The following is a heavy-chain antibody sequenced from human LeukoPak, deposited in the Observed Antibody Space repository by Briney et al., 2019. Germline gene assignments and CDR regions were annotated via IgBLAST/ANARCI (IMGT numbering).Heavy chain of an antibody. Sequence: PSETLSLTCSVSDDSITMYYWTWIRQPPGKGLEWIGYVDHTGSTNCNPSLKSRVTISVDTSKNQFSLKLSSVTAADTAVYYCARTFYYDSPDGFDIWGQGTMVTVSS. J-gene: IGHJ3*02. CDR3: ARTFYYDSPDGFDI. CDR2: VDHTGST. V-gene: IGHV4-59*01. D-gene: IGHD3-22*01. CDR1: DDSITMYY.